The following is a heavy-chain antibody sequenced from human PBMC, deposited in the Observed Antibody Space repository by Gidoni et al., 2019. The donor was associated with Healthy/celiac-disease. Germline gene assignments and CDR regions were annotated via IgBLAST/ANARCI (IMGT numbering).Heavy chain of an antibody. D-gene: IGHD6-6*01. V-gene: IGHV4-31*03. J-gene: IGHJ4*02. CDR2: IYYSGST. CDR1: GGPISRGGYY. Sequence: QVQLQESGPGLGKPSQTLSLTCTVSGGPISRGGYYWSWIRQHPGKGLEWMGYIYYSGSTYYNPSLKSRVTRSVDTSKNQFSLKLSSVTGADTAVYYCATYQWAVYSSSSRFDYWGQGTLVTVSS. CDR3: ATYQWAVYSSSSRFDY.